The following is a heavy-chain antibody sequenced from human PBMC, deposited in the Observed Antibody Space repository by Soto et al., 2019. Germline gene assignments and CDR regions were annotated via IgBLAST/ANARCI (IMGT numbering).Heavy chain of an antibody. CDR1: GYTFTSYD. CDR2: MNPNSGNT. J-gene: IGHJ5*02. Sequence: ASVKVSCKASGYTFTSYDINWVRQATGQGLEWMGWMNPNSGNTGYAQKFQGRVTMTRNTSISTAYMELSSLRSEDTAVYYCASTNCRNNSCDQNITWFDPWGQGTLVTVSS. CDR3: ASTNCRNNSCDQNITWFDP. V-gene: IGHV1-8*01. D-gene: IGHD2-2*01.